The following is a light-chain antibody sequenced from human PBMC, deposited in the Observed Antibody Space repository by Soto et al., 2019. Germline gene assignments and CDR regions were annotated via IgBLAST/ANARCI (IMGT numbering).Light chain of an antibody. CDR1: QGISNY. CDR2: AAS. J-gene: IGKJ4*01. V-gene: IGKV1-27*01. CDR3: QKYNSAPST. Sequence: DIQMTQSPSSLSASVGDRVTITCRASQGISNYLAWYQQKPGKVPKLLIYAASTLHPGIPSRFSGSGSGTDFTLTISSLQPEDVAAYYCQKYNSAPSTFGGGTKVEIK.